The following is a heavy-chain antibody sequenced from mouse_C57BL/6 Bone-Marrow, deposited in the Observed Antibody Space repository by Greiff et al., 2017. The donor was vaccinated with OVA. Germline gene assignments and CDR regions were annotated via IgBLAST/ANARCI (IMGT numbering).Heavy chain of an antibody. V-gene: IGHV3-6*01. CDR1: GYSITSGYY. D-gene: IGHD1-1*01. CDR3: AIYYGSRGDWYFDV. CDR2: ISYDGSN. Sequence: EVQLQQSGPGLVKPSQSLSLTCSVTGYSITSGYYWNWIRQFPGNKLEWMGYISYDGSNNYNPSLKNRISITRDTSKNQFFLKLNSVTTEDTAAYYCAIYYGSRGDWYFDVWGTGTTVTVSS. J-gene: IGHJ1*03.